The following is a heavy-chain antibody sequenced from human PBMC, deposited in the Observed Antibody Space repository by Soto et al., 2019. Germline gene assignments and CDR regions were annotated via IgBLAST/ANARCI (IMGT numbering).Heavy chain of an antibody. Sequence: QITLKESGPTLVKPTQTLTLTCTFPGFSLTTSGVGVGWIRQPPGKALEWLALIYWDDDKRYSPSLKSRLTTTTVTSKNQVVVTMTHMHPADTATYFCAHRPTAVTWWFDPGGQGTLVTVAS. CDR2: IYWDDDK. D-gene: IGHD4-17*01. J-gene: IGHJ5*02. CDR1: GFSLTTSGVG. V-gene: IGHV2-5*02. CDR3: AHRPTAVTWWFDP.